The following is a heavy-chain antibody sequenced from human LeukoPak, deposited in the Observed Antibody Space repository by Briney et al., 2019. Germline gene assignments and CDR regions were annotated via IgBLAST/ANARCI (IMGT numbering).Heavy chain of an antibody. J-gene: IGHJ4*02. V-gene: IGHV4-59*01. CDR1: GGSISSYY. D-gene: IGHD6-6*01. CDR3: ARATGSSPAYFDY. CDR2: VYYSGST. Sequence: PSETLSLTCSVSGGSISSYYWTWIRQPPGKGLEWIGYVYYSGSTNYDPSLKSRVTISVDTSRNQFSLKLSSVTAADTAVYYCARATGSSPAYFDYWGQGTLVTVSS.